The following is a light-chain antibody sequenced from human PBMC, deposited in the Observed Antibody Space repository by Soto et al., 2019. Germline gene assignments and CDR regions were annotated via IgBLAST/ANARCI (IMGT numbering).Light chain of an antibody. CDR3: SSYTSSSTYAV. CDR2: DVS. Sequence: QSVLTQPASVSGSPGQSITISCTGTSSDVGGYNYVSWYQQHPGNAPKLMIYDVSNRPSGVSNRFSGSKSGNTASLTISGLQAEDEADYYCSSYTSSSTYAVFGGRTKLTVL. J-gene: IGLJ2*01. V-gene: IGLV2-14*01. CDR1: SSDVGGYNY.